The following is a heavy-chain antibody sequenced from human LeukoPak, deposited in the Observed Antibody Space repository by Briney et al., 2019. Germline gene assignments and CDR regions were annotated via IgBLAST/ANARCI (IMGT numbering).Heavy chain of an antibody. Sequence: PGGSLRLSCAASGFTFDNYAMNWVRQAPRKGLEWLSYIRGGGGVTRYSDSVRGRLTISRDNSKNTLYLQMNHLRAEDTAIYYCAKCSASYYNDAFDIWGRGTMVTVSS. CDR3: AKCSASYYNDAFDI. CDR2: IRGGGGVT. J-gene: IGHJ3*02. CDR1: GFTFDNYA. V-gene: IGHV3-23*01. D-gene: IGHD3-10*02.